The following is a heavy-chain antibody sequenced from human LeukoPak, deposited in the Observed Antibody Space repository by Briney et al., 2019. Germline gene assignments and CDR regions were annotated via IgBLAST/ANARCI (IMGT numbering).Heavy chain of an antibody. Sequence: PGGSLRLSCAASGFTFINAWMSWVRQAPGKGLEWVGRIKSKADGETTDYAAPVKGRFTISRDDSENTLYLQINSLKTEDTAMYYCTTDRGPAFDYWGQGTLVTVSS. CDR2: IKSKADGETT. V-gene: IGHV3-15*01. CDR3: TTDRGPAFDY. J-gene: IGHJ4*02. D-gene: IGHD1-26*01. CDR1: GFTFINAW.